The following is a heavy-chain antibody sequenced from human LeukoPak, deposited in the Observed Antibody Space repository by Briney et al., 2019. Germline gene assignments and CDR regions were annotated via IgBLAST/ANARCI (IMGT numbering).Heavy chain of an antibody. Sequence: PEGSLRLSCAASGFTVSSNYKSWVRQAPGKGLEWVSVIYSGGSTYYADSVKGRFTISRDNSKNTLYLQMNSLRAEDTAVYYCARERSVGRAFDYWGQGTLVTVSS. CDR2: IYSGGST. V-gene: IGHV3-53*01. CDR3: ARERSVGRAFDY. J-gene: IGHJ4*02. CDR1: GFTVSSNY. D-gene: IGHD2-15*01.